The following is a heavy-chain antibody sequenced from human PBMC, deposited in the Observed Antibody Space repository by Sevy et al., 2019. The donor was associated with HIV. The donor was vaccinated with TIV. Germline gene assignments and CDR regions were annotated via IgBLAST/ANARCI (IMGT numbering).Heavy chain of an antibody. CDR1: GDTFSTYG. D-gene: IGHD6-13*01. CDR3: AREGGVATTGDHDAFDI. V-gene: IGHV1-69*13. CDR2: IIPIFGTP. J-gene: IGHJ3*02. Sequence: ASVKVSCKASGDTFSTYGLSWVRQAPGQGLEWMGGIIPIFGTPNYAQKFQGRVTITADESARKAYMELGSLRSEDTALYYCAREGGVATTGDHDAFDIWGHGTLVTVSS.